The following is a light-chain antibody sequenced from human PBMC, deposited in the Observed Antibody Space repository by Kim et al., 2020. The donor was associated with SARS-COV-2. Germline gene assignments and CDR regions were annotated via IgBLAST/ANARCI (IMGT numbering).Light chain of an antibody. CDR2: RAS. CDR1: QSVSRCY. J-gene: IGKJ1*01. V-gene: IGKV3-20*01. Sequence: EIVLTQSPGTLSLSPGERATLSCRASQSVSRCYLAWYQQKPGQAPRLLIYRASSRATGIPDRFSGSGSGTDFTLTISRLEPDDFAVYYCQQYDRSPQTFGQGTKVDIK. CDR3: QQYDRSPQT.